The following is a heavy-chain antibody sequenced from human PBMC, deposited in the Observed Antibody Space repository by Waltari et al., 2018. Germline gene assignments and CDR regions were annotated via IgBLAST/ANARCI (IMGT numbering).Heavy chain of an antibody. Sequence: QVHLVQSGPEVKKPGASVKVSCKTSGYTFTSYGITWVRQAPGEGLEWIGWISAYNGDTKYTQKFQGRVTMTTDTSTSTAYMELRSLISDDTATYYCARDTEQLAEWRGYADYWGQGTLVAVSS. J-gene: IGHJ4*02. CDR3: ARDTEQLAEWRGYADY. CDR1: GYTFTSYG. D-gene: IGHD6-13*01. CDR2: ISAYNGDT. V-gene: IGHV1-18*01.